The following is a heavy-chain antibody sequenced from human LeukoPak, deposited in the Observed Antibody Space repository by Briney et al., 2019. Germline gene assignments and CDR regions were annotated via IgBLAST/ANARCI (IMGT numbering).Heavy chain of an antibody. J-gene: IGHJ4*02. CDR1: GFTFSSYG. Sequence: PGRSLKLSCAASGFTFSSYGMHWVRQAPGKGLEWVAVIWYDGSNKYYADSVKGRFTISRDNSKNTLYLQMNSLRAEDTAVYYCAREGHGYFDYWGQGTLVTVSS. CDR3: AREGHGYFDY. D-gene: IGHD2-8*01. V-gene: IGHV3-33*01. CDR2: IWYDGSNK.